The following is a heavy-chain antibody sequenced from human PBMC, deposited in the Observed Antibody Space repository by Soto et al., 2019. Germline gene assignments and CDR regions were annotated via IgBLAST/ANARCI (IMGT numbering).Heavy chain of an antibody. CDR1: GGSISTYF. D-gene: IGHD1-26*01. V-gene: IGHV4-59*01. CDR3: ARRLTNPRAIVGRTEFDY. J-gene: IGHJ4*02. CDR2: INYSGNT. Sequence: SETLSLTCTVSGGSISTYFWSWIRQPPGKGPEWLGYINYSGNTNYNPSLKNRATMSIDTSKKEFSLKLRSVTATDTAMYYCARRLTNPRAIVGRTEFDYWGQGTLVTVSS.